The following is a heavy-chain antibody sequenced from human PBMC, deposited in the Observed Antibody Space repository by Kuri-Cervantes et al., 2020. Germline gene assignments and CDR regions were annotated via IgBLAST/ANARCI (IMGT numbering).Heavy chain of an antibody. D-gene: IGHD5-12*01. CDR2: ISGSGGST. Sequence: GESLKISCAASGFTFSSYAMSWVRQAPGKGLEWVSAISGSGGSTYYADSVKGRFTISRDNAKNSLYLQMNSLRAEDTALYYCAKDRKYSGYDRFSGAFDIWGQGTMVTVSS. CDR3: AKDRKYSGYDRFSGAFDI. V-gene: IGHV3-23*01. J-gene: IGHJ3*02. CDR1: GFTFSSYA.